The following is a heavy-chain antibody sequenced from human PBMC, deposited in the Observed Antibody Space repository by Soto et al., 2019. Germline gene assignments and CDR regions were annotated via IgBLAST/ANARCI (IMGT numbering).Heavy chain of an antibody. CDR2: IKSKTDGGTT. V-gene: IGHV3-15*01. CDR1: GFTFSNAW. D-gene: IGHD2-15*01. J-gene: IGHJ6*03. CDR3: TTEKRGRSSYYYYYYMDV. Sequence: PGGSLRLSCAASGFTFSNAWMSWVRQAPGKGLEWVGRIKSKTDGGTTDYAAPVKGRFTTSRDDSKNTLYLQMNSLKTEDTAVYYCTTEKRGRSSYYYYYYMDVWGKGTTVTVSS.